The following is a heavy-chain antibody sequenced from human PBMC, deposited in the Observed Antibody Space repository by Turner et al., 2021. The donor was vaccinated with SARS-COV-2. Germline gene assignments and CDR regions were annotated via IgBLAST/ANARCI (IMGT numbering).Heavy chain of an antibody. CDR2: FVPEDGKT. Sequence: QVQLPQSGAEVKKSGAPVQVCCMASGYTRTELSMHWVRQAHGKGLEWMGEFVPEDGKTICAQNFQGRVTMTGGTSTSTDYMEMSMLRSVNTAVYDGATGEWALRFFAWLYDMDVWGQGTTVTVSS. V-gene: IGHV1-24*01. J-gene: IGHJ6*02. CDR1: GYTRTELS. CDR3: ATGEWALRFFAWLYDMDV. D-gene: IGHD3-9*01.